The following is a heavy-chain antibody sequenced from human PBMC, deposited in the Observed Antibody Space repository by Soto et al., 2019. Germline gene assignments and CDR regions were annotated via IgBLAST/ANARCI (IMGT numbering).Heavy chain of an antibody. CDR3: AKNWNWGSLVH. Sequence: SDTLSLTCTLAGDSVATDYWIWIRQSPGKGLEWIGFIYYGGSTNYNPSLKSRVTISVDTPKNQFSLKLSSVTAADTAVDYCAKNWNWGSLVHWGQGTLVTVS. CDR1: GDSVATDY. D-gene: IGHD7-27*01. V-gene: IGHV4-59*08. CDR2: IYYGGST. J-gene: IGHJ4*02.